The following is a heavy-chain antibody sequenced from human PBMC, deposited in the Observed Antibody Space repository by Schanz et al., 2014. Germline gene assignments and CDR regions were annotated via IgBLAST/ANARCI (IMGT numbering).Heavy chain of an antibody. CDR1: GFTFSDYY. CDR3: AKDRAGSDILTALGN. Sequence: QVQLVESGGGVVQPGRSLRLSCAASGFTFSDYYMTWIRQAPGKGLEWVAQISHDGHRDFYADSVKGRFTVSRDNSKNALYLQMNSLRAEDTAVYYCAKDRAGSDILTALGNWGQGTLVTVSS. CDR2: ISHDGHRD. V-gene: IGHV3-30*18. D-gene: IGHD3-9*01. J-gene: IGHJ4*02.